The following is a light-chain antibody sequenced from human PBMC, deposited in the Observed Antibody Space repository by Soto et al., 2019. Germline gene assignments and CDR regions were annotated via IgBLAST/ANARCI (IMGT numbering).Light chain of an antibody. CDR3: QHYNSYSEA. CDR1: QTISSW. CDR2: KAS. V-gene: IGKV1-5*03. J-gene: IGKJ1*01. Sequence: DIQMTQSPSTLSVSVGDRVTITCRASQTISSWLAWYQQKPGKAPKLLIYKASTLKSGVPSRFSGSGSGTEFTLTISSLQPDDFATYYCQHYNSYSEAFGQGPRWIS.